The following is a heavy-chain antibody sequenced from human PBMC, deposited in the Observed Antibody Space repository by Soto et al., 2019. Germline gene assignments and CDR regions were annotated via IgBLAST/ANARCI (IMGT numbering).Heavy chain of an antibody. CDR1: GGSINTNNYY. Sequence: QLQLQESGPGLVKPSETLSLTCSVSGGSINTNNYYWGWMRQSPGQGLEWLGSIYYNGHTNYSPSRRGRVTISHDLSKNQFVLKLASLTAADTAVYYWATITVPASRHIDWDYGGRGTLVTASS. D-gene: IGHD4-17*01. V-gene: IGHV4-39*07. CDR2: IYYNGHT. CDR3: ATITVPASRHIDWDY. J-gene: IGHJ4*02.